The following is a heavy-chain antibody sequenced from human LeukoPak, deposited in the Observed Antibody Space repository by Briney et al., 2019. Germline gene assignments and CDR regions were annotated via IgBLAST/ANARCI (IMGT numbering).Heavy chain of an antibody. D-gene: IGHD3-10*02. CDR2: IKEDGSEK. CDR1: GFTFSRSW. CDR3: AELGITMIGGV. J-gene: IGHJ6*04. V-gene: IGHV3-7*01. Sequence: GGSLRLSCAASGFTFSRSWMHWVRQAPGKGLEWVASIKEDGSEKYYVDSVKGRFTISRDNAKNSLYLQMNSLRAEDTAVYYCAELGITMIGGVWGKGTTVTISS.